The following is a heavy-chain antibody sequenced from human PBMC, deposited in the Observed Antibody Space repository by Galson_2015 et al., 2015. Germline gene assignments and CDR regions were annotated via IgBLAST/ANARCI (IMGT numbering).Heavy chain of an antibody. J-gene: IGHJ4*02. V-gene: IGHV3-21*01. CDR1: GFSFSDYS. D-gene: IGHD3-22*01. CDR2: ISWSSTYI. Sequence: SLRLSCAASGFSFSDYSMNWVRQAPGKGLEWVSSISWSSTYIHYADSVKGRFTVSRDNAKNSLYLQMNSLRADDTAVYFCARGRKVMVGTGDYWGPGTLVAVSS. CDR3: ARGRKVMVGTGDY.